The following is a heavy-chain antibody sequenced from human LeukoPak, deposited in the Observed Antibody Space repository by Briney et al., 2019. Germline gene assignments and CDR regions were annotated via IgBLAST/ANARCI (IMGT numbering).Heavy chain of an antibody. Sequence: PSETLSLTCAVYGGSFSGYYWSWIRQPPGKGLEWIGEINHSGSTNYNPSLKSRVTISVDTSKNQFSLKLSSVTAADTAVYYCARDRPSGGDYVVYAFDIWGQGTMVTVSS. CDR2: INHSGST. CDR1: GGSFSGYY. J-gene: IGHJ3*02. D-gene: IGHD4-17*01. CDR3: ARDRPSGGDYVVYAFDI. V-gene: IGHV4-34*01.